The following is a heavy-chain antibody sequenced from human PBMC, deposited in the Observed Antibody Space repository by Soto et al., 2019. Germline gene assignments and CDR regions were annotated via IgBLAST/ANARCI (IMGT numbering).Heavy chain of an antibody. Sequence: SVTVSCKDSGGTFSSYTISCVRQAPGQGLEWMGRIIPILGIANYAQKFQGRVTITADKSTSTAYMELSSLRSEDTAVYYCARDRSYYDILSGPYYYYYYMDVWGKGTTVTVSS. D-gene: IGHD3-9*01. CDR2: IIPILGIA. V-gene: IGHV1-69*04. CDR1: GGTFSSYT. CDR3: ARDRSYYDILSGPYYYYYYMDV. J-gene: IGHJ6*03.